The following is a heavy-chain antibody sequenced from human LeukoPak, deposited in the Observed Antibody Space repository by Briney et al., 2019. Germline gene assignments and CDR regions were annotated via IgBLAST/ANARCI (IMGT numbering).Heavy chain of an antibody. CDR3: AKDLSTNDAFDI. Sequence: PGGSLRLSCAASGFTFNSYAMSWVRQAPGKGLEWVSAISGSGGSTYYADSVKGRFTISRDDSKNTLYLQMNSLRAEDTAVYYCAKDLSTNDAFDIWGQGTMVTVSS. CDR2: ISGSGGST. V-gene: IGHV3-23*01. J-gene: IGHJ3*02. CDR1: GFTFNSYA.